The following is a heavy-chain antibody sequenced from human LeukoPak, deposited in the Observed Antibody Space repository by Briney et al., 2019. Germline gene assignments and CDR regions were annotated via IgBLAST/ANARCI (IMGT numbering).Heavy chain of an antibody. Sequence: GGSLRLSCAASGFTFSSYGMHWVRQAPGKGLEWVAVISYDGSNKYYADSVKGRFTISRDNSKNTLYLQMNSLGAEDTAVYYCARGGRVYFDYWGQGTLVTVSS. CDR1: GFTFSSYG. CDR3: ARGGRVYFDY. D-gene: IGHD5-12*01. V-gene: IGHV3-30*03. J-gene: IGHJ4*02. CDR2: ISYDGSNK.